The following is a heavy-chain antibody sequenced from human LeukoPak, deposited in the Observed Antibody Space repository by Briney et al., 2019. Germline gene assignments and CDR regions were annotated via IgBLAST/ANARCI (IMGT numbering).Heavy chain of an antibody. D-gene: IGHD3-3*01. CDR1: GFTFSSYA. J-gene: IGHJ4*02. CDR2: LSGSGSTT. CDR3: ARDCYDFWSGYTPFDY. V-gene: IGHV3-23*01. Sequence: GGSLRLSCAASGFTFSSYAMSWVRQAPGKGLEWVSALSGSGSTTYYADSVKGRFTISRDNSKSTLYLQMNSLRAEDTAVYYCARDCYDFWSGYTPFDYWGQGTLVTVSS.